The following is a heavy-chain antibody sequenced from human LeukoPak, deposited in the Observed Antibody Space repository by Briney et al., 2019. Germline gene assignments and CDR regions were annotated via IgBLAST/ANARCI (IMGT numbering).Heavy chain of an antibody. Sequence: GGSLRLSCAASGFTFSSYEMNWVRQAPGKGVERGSYIISSGSTIYYADSVKGRSTISKDNAKNSLYLQMNSLRAEDTAVYYRARGRDFWSGYYKLDYFDYWGQGTLVTVSS. CDR2: IISSGSTI. J-gene: IGHJ4*02. CDR1: GFTFSSYE. V-gene: IGHV3-48*03. CDR3: ARGRDFWSGYYKLDYFDY. D-gene: IGHD3-3*01.